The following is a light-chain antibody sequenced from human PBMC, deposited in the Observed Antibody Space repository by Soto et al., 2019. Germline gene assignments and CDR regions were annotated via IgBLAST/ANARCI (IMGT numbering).Light chain of an antibody. CDR3: QQTYSLPYT. Sequence: DTPMTQSPSSLSASAGDRVTITCRASQSILNYLNWYQQRPGKAPKLLVYAASRLQSGVPSRFSGSGSGTDFTLTISILQPEDFATYYCQQTYSLPYTFGQGTKVEIK. J-gene: IGKJ2*01. CDR1: QSILNY. CDR2: AAS. V-gene: IGKV1-39*01.